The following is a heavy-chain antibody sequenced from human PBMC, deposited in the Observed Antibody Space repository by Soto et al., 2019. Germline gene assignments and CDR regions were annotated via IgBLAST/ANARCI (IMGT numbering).Heavy chain of an antibody. D-gene: IGHD6-19*01. V-gene: IGHV4-59*01. CDR3: ARDTGVAGRRYYYYYGMDV. CDR2: IYYSGST. CDR1: GGSISSYY. J-gene: IGHJ6*02. Sequence: SETLSLTCTVSGGSISSYYWSWIRQPPGKGLEWIGYIYYSGSTNYNPSLKSRVTISVDTSKNQFSLKRSSVTAADTAVYYCARDTGVAGRRYYYYYGMDVWGQGTTVTVSS.